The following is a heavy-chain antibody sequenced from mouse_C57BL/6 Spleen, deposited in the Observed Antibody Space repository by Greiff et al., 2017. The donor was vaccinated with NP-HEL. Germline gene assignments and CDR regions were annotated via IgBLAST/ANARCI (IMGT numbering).Heavy chain of an antibody. CDR1: GYTFTDYY. V-gene: IGHV1-19*01. D-gene: IGHD2-4*01. Sequence: EVQGVESGPVLVKPGASVKMSCKASGYTFTDYYMNWVKQSHGKSLEWIGVINPYNGGSSYNQKFKGKATLTVDKSSSTAYMELNSLTSEDAAVYYSARWGDDYGEYYAMDYWGQGTSVTVSS. J-gene: IGHJ4*01. CDR3: ARWGDDYGEYYAMDY. CDR2: INPYNGGS.